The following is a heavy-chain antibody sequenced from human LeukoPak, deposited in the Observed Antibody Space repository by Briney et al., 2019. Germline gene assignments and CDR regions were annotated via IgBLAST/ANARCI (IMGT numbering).Heavy chain of an antibody. CDR1: GFSFSSYA. V-gene: IGHV3-23*01. J-gene: IGHJ5*02. CDR3: AKFNIVVVVAATRNWFDP. D-gene: IGHD2-15*01. Sequence: HPGGSLRLSRAASGFSFSSYAMGWVRQAPGKGLEWVSTVNENGGRTYYADSVKGRFTMSRDNSKDTLYLQMNSLRAGDTAVYYCAKFNIVVVVAATRNWFDPWGQGTLVTVSS. CDR2: VNENGGRT.